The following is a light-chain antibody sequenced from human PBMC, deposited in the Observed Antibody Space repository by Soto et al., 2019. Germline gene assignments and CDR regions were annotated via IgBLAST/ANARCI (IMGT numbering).Light chain of an antibody. CDR3: QQYNSYSRT. J-gene: IGKJ1*01. Sequence: DIQMTQSPSTLSASVGDRVTITCRASQSISSWLAWYQQKPGKAPKLLIYKASSFESVVPSRFSGSGSGTEFTRTISSLQPDDFATYYFQQYNSYSRTFGQGTKVEIK. V-gene: IGKV1-5*03. CDR2: KAS. CDR1: QSISSW.